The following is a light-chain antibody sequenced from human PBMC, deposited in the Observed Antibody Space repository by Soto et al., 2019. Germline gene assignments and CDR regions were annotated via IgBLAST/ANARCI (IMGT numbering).Light chain of an antibody. Sequence: EIVLTQSPGTLSLSPGERASLYCRASQSVSSSYLAWYQQKPGQAPRLLIHGASSRATGIPDRFSGSGSGTDFTLTISRLEPEDFAVYYCQQYGSSVYTFGQGTKLEIK. V-gene: IGKV3-20*01. CDR2: GAS. J-gene: IGKJ2*01. CDR1: QSVSSSY. CDR3: QQYGSSVYT.